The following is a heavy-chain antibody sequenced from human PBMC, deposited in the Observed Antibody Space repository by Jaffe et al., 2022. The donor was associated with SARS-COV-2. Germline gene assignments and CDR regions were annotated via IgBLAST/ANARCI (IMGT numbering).Heavy chain of an antibody. D-gene: IGHD4-17*01. V-gene: IGHV1-18*01. Sequence: QVQLVQSGAEVKKPGASVKVSCKASGYTFTSYGISWVRQAPGQGLEWMGWISAYNGNTNYAQKLQGRVTMTTDTSTSTAYMELRSLRSDDTAVYYCARDRWGLDDYGDYDAFDIWGQGTMVTVSS. CDR2: ISAYNGNT. CDR1: GYTFTSYG. CDR3: ARDRWGLDDYGDYDAFDI. J-gene: IGHJ3*02.